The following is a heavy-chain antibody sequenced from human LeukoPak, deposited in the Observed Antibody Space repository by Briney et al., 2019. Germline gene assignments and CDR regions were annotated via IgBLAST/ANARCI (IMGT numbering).Heavy chain of an antibody. CDR1: GFTFSGYA. J-gene: IGHJ4*02. Sequence: GGSLRLSCAASGFTFSGYAVSWGRQAPGHGLEWGSAISGSGGRTYYADSVKGRFTISRDNSNNRLYLQMSSLRSQDPPVYYFSKMDDSSGYYSDWGQGTLVTVSS. V-gene: IGHV3-23*01. CDR3: SKMDDSSGYYSD. CDR2: ISGSGGRT. D-gene: IGHD3-22*01.